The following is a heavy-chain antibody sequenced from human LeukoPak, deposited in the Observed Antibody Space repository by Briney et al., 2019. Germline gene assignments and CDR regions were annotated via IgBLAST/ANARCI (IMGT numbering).Heavy chain of an antibody. CDR2: ISYDGSNK. V-gene: IGHV3-30*04. CDR3: ARGGRYNWNDVDY. Sequence: PGGSLRLSCAASGFTFSSYAMHWVRQAPGKGLEGVAVISYDGSNKYYADSVKGRFTISRDNSKNTLYLQMNSLRAEDTAVYYCARGGRYNWNDVDYWGQGTLVTVSS. CDR1: GFTFSSYA. J-gene: IGHJ4*02. D-gene: IGHD1-20*01.